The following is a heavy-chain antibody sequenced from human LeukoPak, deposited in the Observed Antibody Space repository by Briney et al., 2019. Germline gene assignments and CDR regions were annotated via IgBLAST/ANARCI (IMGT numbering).Heavy chain of an antibody. J-gene: IGHJ4*02. CDR1: GYTFTSYA. CDR3: ARGGLLWPRGFFDY. CDR2: INAGNGNT. D-gene: IGHD2-2*01. V-gene: IGHV1-3*01. Sequence: EASVKVSCKASGYTFTSYAMHWVRQAPGQRLEWMGWINAGNGNTKYSQKFQGRVTITRDTSASTAYMELSSLRSEDTAVYYCARGGLLWPRGFFDYWGQGTLVTVSS.